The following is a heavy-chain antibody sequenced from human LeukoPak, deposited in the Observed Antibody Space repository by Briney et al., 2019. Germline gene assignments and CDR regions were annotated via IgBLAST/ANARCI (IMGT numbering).Heavy chain of an antibody. V-gene: IGHV3-23*01. CDR1: GFTFSSYA. CDR3: ARQLSSSSGWYMDY. J-gene: IGHJ4*02. CDR2: ISGSGAGT. Sequence: PGGSLRLSCAGSGFTFSSYAMTWVRQAPGKGLEWVSSISGSGAGTYYADSVKGRFTISRDNSKNTLYLQMNSLRADDTAVYYCARQLSSSSGWYMDYWGQGTLVTVSS. D-gene: IGHD6-19*01.